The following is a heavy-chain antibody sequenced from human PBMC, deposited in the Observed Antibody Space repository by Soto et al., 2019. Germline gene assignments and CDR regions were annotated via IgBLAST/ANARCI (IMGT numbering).Heavy chain of an antibody. Sequence: GGSLRLSCAASGFTFSSYAMHWVRQAPGKGLEYVSAISSNGGSTYYANSVKGRFTISRDNSKNTLYLQMGSLRAEDMAVYYCARVRVCNSSSSNRYYYYMDVWGKGTTVTVSS. D-gene: IGHD6-6*01. V-gene: IGHV3-64*01. CDR2: ISSNGGST. J-gene: IGHJ6*03. CDR1: GFTFSSYA. CDR3: ARVRVCNSSSSNRYYYYMDV.